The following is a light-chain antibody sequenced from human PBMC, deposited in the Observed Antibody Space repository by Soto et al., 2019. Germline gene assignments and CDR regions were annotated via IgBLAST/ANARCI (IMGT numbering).Light chain of an antibody. CDR1: NSDVGRYDH. V-gene: IGLV2-23*02. CDR3: CSYAGDGVV. CDR2: DVN. Sequence: SALTQPASVAWSPGQSIIVSCTGTNSDVGRYDHVSWLQHSPGKAPKVVIYDVNNRPSGVSNRFSGSKSDNTAALTISGLQAEDEGDYYCCSYAGDGVVFGGGTKVTVL. J-gene: IGLJ2*01.